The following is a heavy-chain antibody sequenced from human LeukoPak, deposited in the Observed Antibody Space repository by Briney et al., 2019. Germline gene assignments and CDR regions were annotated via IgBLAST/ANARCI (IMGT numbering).Heavy chain of an antibody. Sequence: VASVKVSCKASGYTFTTYDINWVRQATGQGLEWMGWMNPNSGYTGYAQKFQGRVTITRDRSISTAYMELSSLRSEDTAVYYCARVAGSIDYWGQGTLVTVSS. CDR1: GYTFTTYD. D-gene: IGHD6-19*01. CDR2: MNPNSGYT. CDR3: ARVAGSIDY. J-gene: IGHJ4*02. V-gene: IGHV1-8*03.